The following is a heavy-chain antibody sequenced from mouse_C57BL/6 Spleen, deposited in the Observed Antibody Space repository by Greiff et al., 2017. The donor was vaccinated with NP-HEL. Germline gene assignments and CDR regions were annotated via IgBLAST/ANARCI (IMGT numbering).Heavy chain of an antibody. Sequence: EVQLVESGGGLVKPGGSLKLSCAASGFTFSDYGMHWVRQAPEKGLEWVAYISSGSSTIYYADTVKGRFTISRDNAKNTLFLQMTSLRSEDTAMYYCARPYDGYYGGFAYWGQGTLVTVSA. CDR3: ARPYDGYYGGFAY. CDR2: ISSGSSTI. J-gene: IGHJ3*01. CDR1: GFTFSDYG. D-gene: IGHD2-3*01. V-gene: IGHV5-17*01.